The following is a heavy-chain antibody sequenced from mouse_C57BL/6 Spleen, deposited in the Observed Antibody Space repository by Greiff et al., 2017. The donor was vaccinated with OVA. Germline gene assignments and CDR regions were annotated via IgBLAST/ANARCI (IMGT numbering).Heavy chain of an antibody. V-gene: IGHV1-64*01. J-gene: IGHJ1*03. D-gene: IGHD2-2*01. CDR2: IHPNSGST. CDR3: ASGYGYYWYLDV. CDR1: GYTFTSYW. Sequence: QVQLQQPGAELVKPGASVKLSCKASGYTFTSYWMHWVKQRPGQGLEWIGMIHPNSGSTNYNEKFKSKATLTVDKSSSTAYMQLSSLTSEDSAVYYCASGYGYYWYLDVWGTGTTVTVSS.